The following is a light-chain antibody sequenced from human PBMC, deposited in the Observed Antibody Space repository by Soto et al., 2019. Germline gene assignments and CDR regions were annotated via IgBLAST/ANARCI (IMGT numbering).Light chain of an antibody. J-gene: IGLJ2*01. CDR2: EIS. CDR3: SSYTTSHTLV. CDR1: SSDVGASDY. Sequence: QSALTQPASVSESPGQSITISCTGTSSDVGASDYVSRYQQHPGKAPQLIIYEISNRPSGVSNRFSGSKSGNTASLTISGLQAEDESDYYCSSYTTSHTLVFGGGTKLTVL. V-gene: IGLV2-14*01.